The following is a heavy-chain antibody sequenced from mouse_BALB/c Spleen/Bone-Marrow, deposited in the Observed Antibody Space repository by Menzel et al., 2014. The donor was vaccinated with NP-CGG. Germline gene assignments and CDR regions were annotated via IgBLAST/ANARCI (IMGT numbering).Heavy chain of an antibody. J-gene: IGHJ3*01. CDR2: IDPANGNT. V-gene: IGHV14-3*02. CDR3: ANYYYGSSLFAY. D-gene: IGHD1-1*01. CDR1: GFSIKDAY. Sequence: VQLQQSGAELVKPRASVKLSCTASGFSIKDAYMHWVKQRPEQGLEWIGRIDPANGNTKYDPKFQGKATITADTSSNTAYLQLSSLTSEDTAVYYCANYYYGSSLFAYWGQGTLVTVSA.